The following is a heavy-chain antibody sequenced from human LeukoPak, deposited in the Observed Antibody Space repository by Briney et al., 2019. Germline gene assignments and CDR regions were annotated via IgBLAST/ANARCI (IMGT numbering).Heavy chain of an antibody. V-gene: IGHV3-30*02. CDR1: GFIFSSYG. D-gene: IGHD2-2*01. CDR2: IRYDGSNK. J-gene: IGHJ5*01. CDR3: AKEPREYCSSTSCPNWFDS. Sequence: PGGSLRLSCAASGFIFSSYGMHWVRQAPGKGLEWVTFIRYDGSNKYYADSVKGRFTISRDSSKNTLYVQMNSLRAEDTAVYYCAKEPREYCSSTSCPNWFDSWGQGTLVTVSS.